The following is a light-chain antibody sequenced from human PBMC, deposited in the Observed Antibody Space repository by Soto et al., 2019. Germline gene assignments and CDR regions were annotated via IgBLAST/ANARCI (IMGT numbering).Light chain of an antibody. CDR3: QQRSISLT. V-gene: IGKV3-11*01. CDR2: DAS. J-gene: IGKJ4*01. Sequence: EIVLTQSPATLSLSPGERATLSCRASQSVSSYLAWYQHKPGQTPRLLIYDASNRATGIPARFGGSGSGTDFTITISSLGPEDSAVYYCQQRSISLTFGGGTKVEI. CDR1: QSVSSY.